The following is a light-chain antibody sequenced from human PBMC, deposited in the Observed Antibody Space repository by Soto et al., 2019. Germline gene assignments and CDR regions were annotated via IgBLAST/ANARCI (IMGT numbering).Light chain of an antibody. V-gene: IGLV2-14*01. CDR2: AVT. CDR3: SSFTSITTLL. Sequence: QSALTQPASVSGSPGQSITISCTGTATDVGAYNYVSWYQQHPGRAPKLIIYAVTDRPSGVADRFSGSKSGDTASLTTSGRQAEDDDHYYCSSFTSITTLLFGGGTKVTVL. CDR1: ATDVGAYNY. J-gene: IGLJ2*01.